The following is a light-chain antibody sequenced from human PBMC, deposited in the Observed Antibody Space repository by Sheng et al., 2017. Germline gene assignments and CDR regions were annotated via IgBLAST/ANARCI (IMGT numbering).Light chain of an antibody. CDR2: WAS. Sequence: DIVMTQSPDSLAVSLGERATINCKASQSLLSTNNKNYLAWYQQKPGQPPQLLISWASTRESGVPDRLSGSGSGTDFTLTISSLQTEDVAVYYCQQYYGAPITFGPRDTTGD. CDR1: QSLLSTNNKNY. J-gene: IGKJ5*01. V-gene: IGKV4-1*01. CDR3: QQYYGAPIT.